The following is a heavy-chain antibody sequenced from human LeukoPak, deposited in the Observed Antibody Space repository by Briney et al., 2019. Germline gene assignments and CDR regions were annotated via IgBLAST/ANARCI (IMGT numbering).Heavy chain of an antibody. J-gene: IGHJ3*02. CDR1: GGTFSSYA. CDR2: IIPIFGTA. Sequence: SVKVSCKASGGTFSSYAISWVRQAPGQGLEWMGGIIPIFGTANYAQKFQGRVTITADESTSTAYMELSSLRSEDTAVYYCARSVFTMVRGGPWGCFDIWGQGTMVTVSS. D-gene: IGHD3-10*01. CDR3: ARSVFTMVRGGPWGCFDI. V-gene: IGHV1-69*01.